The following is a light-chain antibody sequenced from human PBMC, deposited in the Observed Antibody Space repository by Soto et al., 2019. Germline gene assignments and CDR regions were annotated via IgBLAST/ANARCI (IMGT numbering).Light chain of an antibody. CDR1: QSVSSY. CDR2: DAS. CDR3: QQRFNWPRFT. J-gene: IGKJ2*01. V-gene: IGKV3-11*01. Sequence: EIVLTQSPATLSLSPGERATLSCRASQSVSSYLAWYQQKPGQAPRLLIYDASNRATGIPARFSGGGSGTDFTLTSSSLEPEDFAVYYCQQRFNWPRFTFGQGTKLEIQ.